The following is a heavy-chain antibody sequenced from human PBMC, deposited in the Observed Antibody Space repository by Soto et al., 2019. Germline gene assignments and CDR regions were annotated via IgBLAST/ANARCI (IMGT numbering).Heavy chain of an antibody. V-gene: IGHV3-53*01. CDR2: IYSGGST. Sequence: GGSLRLSCAASGFTVSSNYMSWVRQAPGKGLEWVSVIYSGGSTYYADSVKGRFTISRDNSKNTLYLQMNSLRAEDTAVYYCASYAHGSGSYYFDYWGQGTLVTVS. CDR1: GFTVSSNY. CDR3: ASYAHGSGSYYFDY. D-gene: IGHD3-10*01. J-gene: IGHJ4*02.